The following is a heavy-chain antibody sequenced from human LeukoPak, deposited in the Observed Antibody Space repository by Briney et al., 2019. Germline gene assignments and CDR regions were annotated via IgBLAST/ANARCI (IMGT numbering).Heavy chain of an antibody. Sequence: GGSLRLSCAVSGFTFSSYWMHWVRQAPGKGLVWVSRINRDGSSTSYADSVKRRFTISRDNTKNTLHLQMNSLRAEDTAVYYCARDSVYGDSYDYWGQGTLVTVSS. J-gene: IGHJ4*02. V-gene: IGHV3-74*01. CDR3: ARDSVYGDSYDY. CDR2: INRDGSST. CDR1: GFTFSSYW. D-gene: IGHD4-17*01.